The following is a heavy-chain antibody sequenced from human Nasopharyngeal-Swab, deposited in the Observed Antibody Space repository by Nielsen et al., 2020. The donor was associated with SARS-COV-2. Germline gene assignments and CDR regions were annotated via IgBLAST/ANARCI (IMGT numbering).Heavy chain of an antibody. V-gene: IGHV3-64D*09. CDR2: ISSNGGST. CDR1: GFTFSSYA. D-gene: IGHD3-10*01. Sequence: GESLKISCSASGFTFSSYAMHWVRQAPGKGLEYVSAISSNGGSTYYADSVKGRFTISRDNSKNTLYLQMSSLRAEDTAVYYCVRITMVRGADYWGQGTLVTVPS. J-gene: IGHJ4*02. CDR3: VRITMVRGADY.